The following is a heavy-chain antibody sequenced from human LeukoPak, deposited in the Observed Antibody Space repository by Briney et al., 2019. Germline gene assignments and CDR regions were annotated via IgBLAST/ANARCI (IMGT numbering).Heavy chain of an antibody. CDR1: GFTFSSYW. D-gene: IGHD2-2*01. Sequence: GWSLRLSCAASGFTFSSYWMSWVRQAPGKGLEWVANIKQDGSEKYYVDSVKGRFTISRDNAKNSLYLQMNSLRAEDTAVYYCARDISDQYGDYFDYWGQGTLVTVSS. CDR2: IKQDGSEK. J-gene: IGHJ4*02. V-gene: IGHV3-7*01. CDR3: ARDISDQYGDYFDY.